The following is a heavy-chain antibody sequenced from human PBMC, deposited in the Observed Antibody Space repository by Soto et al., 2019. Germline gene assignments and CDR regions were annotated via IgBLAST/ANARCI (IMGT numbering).Heavy chain of an antibody. D-gene: IGHD6-13*01. V-gene: IGHV1-46*01. Sequence: QVQLVQSGAEVKKPGASVKVSCKASGYTFTTYYIHWVRQAPGQGLEWMGIINPSGGSTTYAQNLEGRLTMTRDTSTSTIYMELSSLRSDDTAVYYCARDRRLTSSIAAAGTLGFDPWGQGTLVTVSS. J-gene: IGHJ5*02. CDR3: ARDRRLTSSIAAAGTLGFDP. CDR1: GYTFTTYY. CDR2: INPSGGST.